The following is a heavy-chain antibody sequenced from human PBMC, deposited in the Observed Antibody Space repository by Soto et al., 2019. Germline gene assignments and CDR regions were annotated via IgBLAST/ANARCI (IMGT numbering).Heavy chain of an antibody. CDR2: ISGSGGST. V-gene: IGHV3-23*01. CDR3: AKGPGYDFWSGYYLGYFQH. D-gene: IGHD3-3*01. CDR1: GFTFSSYA. Sequence: EVQLLESGGGLVQPGGSLRLSCAASGFTFSSYAMSWVRQAPGNGLEWVSAISGSGGSTYYADSVKGRFTISRDNSKNTLYLQMNSLRAEDTAVYYCAKGPGYDFWSGYYLGYFQHWGQGTLVTVSS. J-gene: IGHJ1*01.